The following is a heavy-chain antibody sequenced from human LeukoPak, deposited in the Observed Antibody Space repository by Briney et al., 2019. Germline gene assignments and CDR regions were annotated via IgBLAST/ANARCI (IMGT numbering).Heavy chain of an antibody. CDR3: ARDWIAVAGLDY. V-gene: IGHV3-30*03. D-gene: IGHD6-19*01. Sequence: TGGSLRLSCVASGFPFSSYWMTWVRQAPGKGLEWVAVISYDGSNKYYADSVKGRFTISRDNSKNTLYLQMNSLRAEDTAVYYCARDWIAVAGLDYWGQGTLVTVSS. CDR2: ISYDGSNK. CDR1: GFPFSSYW. J-gene: IGHJ4*02.